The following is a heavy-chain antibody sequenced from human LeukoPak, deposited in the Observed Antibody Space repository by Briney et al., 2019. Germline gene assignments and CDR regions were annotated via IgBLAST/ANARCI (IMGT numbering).Heavy chain of an antibody. CDR1: GLTFSYYA. D-gene: IGHD1-1*01. CDR2: ISGSDGSGGRT. Sequence: GGSLRLSCAASGLTFSYYAMNWVRQAPGKGLEWVSGISGSDGSGGRTYYADSVKGRFIISRHNSKNTLYLQMNSLRAEDTAVYYCASEGHKGPGTLDYWGQGTLVTVSS. J-gene: IGHJ4*02. V-gene: IGHV3-23*01. CDR3: ASEGHKGPGTLDY.